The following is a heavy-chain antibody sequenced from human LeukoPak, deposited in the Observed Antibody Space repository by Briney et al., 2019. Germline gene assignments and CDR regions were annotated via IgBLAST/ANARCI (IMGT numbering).Heavy chain of an antibody. CDR2: INPSGGST. CDR1: GYTFTIYY. Sequence: ASVKVSCKASGYTFTIYYMHWVRQAPGQGLEWMGIINPSGGSTSYAQKFQGRVTMTRDTSTSTVYMELSSLRSEDTAVYYCALGWELLRPTDYWGQGTLVTVSS. D-gene: IGHD1-26*01. V-gene: IGHV1-46*03. CDR3: ALGWELLRPTDY. J-gene: IGHJ4*02.